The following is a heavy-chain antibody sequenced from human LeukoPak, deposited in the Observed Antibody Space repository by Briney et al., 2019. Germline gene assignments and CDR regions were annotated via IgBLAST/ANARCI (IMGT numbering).Heavy chain of an antibody. CDR2: IYYSGST. CDR3: ARLTAYYYMDV. D-gene: IGHD5-18*01. CDR1: GGSISSYY. J-gene: IGHJ6*03. V-gene: IGHV4-59*01. Sequence: SETLSLTCIVSGGSISSYYWSWLRQPPGKGLEWIGYIYYSGSTNYNPSLKSRVTISVDTSKNQFSLKLSSVTAADTAVYYCARLTAYYYMDVWGKGTTVTVSS.